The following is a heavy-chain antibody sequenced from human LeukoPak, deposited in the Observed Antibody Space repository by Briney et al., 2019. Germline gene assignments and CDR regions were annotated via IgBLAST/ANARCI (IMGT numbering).Heavy chain of an antibody. CDR1: GGSISSYY. Sequence: PSETLSLTCTVSGGSISSYYWSWIRQPPGKGLEWIGYIYYSGSTNYNPSLKSRVTISVDTSKNQFSLKLSSVTAADTAVYYCARGFGSGSYYSYYYYYMDGWGKGTTVTIS. D-gene: IGHD3-10*01. V-gene: IGHV4-59*01. CDR3: ARGFGSGSYYSYYYYYMDG. J-gene: IGHJ6*03. CDR2: IYYSGST.